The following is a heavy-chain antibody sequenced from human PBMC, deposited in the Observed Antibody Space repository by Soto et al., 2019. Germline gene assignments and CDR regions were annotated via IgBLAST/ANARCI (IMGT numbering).Heavy chain of an antibody. Sequence: GGSLRLSCAASGFTFSSYGMHWVRQAPGKGLEWVAVISYDGSNKYYADSVKGRFTISRDNSKNTLYLQMNSLRAEDTAVYYCAKDSGYDYVWGSYPPPYWGQGTLVTVSS. CDR2: ISYDGSNK. CDR1: GFTFSSYG. J-gene: IGHJ4*02. CDR3: AKDSGYDYVWGSYPPPY. D-gene: IGHD3-16*02. V-gene: IGHV3-30*18.